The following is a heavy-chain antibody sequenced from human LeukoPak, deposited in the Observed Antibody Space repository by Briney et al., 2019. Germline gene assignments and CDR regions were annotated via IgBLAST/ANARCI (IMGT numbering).Heavy chain of an antibody. CDR2: INSDGSTT. V-gene: IGHV3-74*01. Sequence: PGGSLRLSCAASGFTLRNSWMHWVRQAPGKGLMWVSRINSDGSTTSYADSVKGRFTISRDNAKNTLYLQMNSLRGEDTAVYYCARDYYGSGENWFDPWGQGTLVTVSS. CDR1: GFTLRNSW. J-gene: IGHJ5*02. CDR3: ARDYYGSGENWFDP. D-gene: IGHD3-10*01.